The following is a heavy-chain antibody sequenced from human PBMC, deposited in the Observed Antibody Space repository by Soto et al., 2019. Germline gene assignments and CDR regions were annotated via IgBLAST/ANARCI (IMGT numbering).Heavy chain of an antibody. CDR2: IYWDDDK. J-gene: IGHJ4*02. Sequence: QITLKESGPTLVKPTQTRTLTCTFSGFSLSTSGVGVGWIRQPPGKALEWLALIYWDDDKRYSPSLKSRLTITKDTSKNQVVLTMTNMDPVDTATYYCAHRRRGAAAGTFDYWGQGTLVTVSS. D-gene: IGHD6-13*01. CDR1: GFSLSTSGVG. V-gene: IGHV2-5*02. CDR3: AHRRRGAAAGTFDY.